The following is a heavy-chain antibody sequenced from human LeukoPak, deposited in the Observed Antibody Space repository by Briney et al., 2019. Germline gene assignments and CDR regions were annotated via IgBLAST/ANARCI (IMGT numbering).Heavy chain of an antibody. CDR2: IYYSGST. D-gene: IGHD3-3*01. CDR1: GGSISSYY. Sequence: SETLSLTCTVSGGSISSYYWSWIRQPPGKGLEWIGYIYYSGSTNYNPPLKSRVTISVDTSKNQFSLKLSSVTAADTAVYYCARGLFGVVIGRDAFDIWGQGTMVTVSS. J-gene: IGHJ3*02. CDR3: ARGLFGVVIGRDAFDI. V-gene: IGHV4-59*01.